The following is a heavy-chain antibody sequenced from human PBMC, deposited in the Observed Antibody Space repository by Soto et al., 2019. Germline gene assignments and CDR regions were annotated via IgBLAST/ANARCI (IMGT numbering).Heavy chain of an antibody. D-gene: IGHD2-2*01. Sequence: SETLSLTCTVSGGSISSYYWSWIRQPPGKGLEWIGYIYYSGSTNYNPSLKSRVTISVDTSKNQFSLKLSSVTAADTAVYYCAGDSSRIAFDIWGQGTMVTVSS. V-gene: IGHV4-59*01. CDR1: GGSISSYY. CDR3: AGDSSRIAFDI. J-gene: IGHJ3*02. CDR2: IYYSGST.